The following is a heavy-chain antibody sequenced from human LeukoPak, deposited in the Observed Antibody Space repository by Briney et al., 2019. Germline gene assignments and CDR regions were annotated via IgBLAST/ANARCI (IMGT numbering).Heavy chain of an antibody. J-gene: IGHJ4*02. CDR3: VKTTRPLGAFDY. V-gene: IGHV3-23*01. Sequence: GGSLRLSCAASVFIFRDYAMNWVRQAPGKGLEWVSGISDGGTSTSYADSVKGRFTISRDNSKNMLYLQMNSLRAEDAVIYYCVKTTRPLGAFDYWGQGTLVTVSS. CDR1: VFIFRDYA. D-gene: IGHD7-27*01. CDR2: ISDGGTST.